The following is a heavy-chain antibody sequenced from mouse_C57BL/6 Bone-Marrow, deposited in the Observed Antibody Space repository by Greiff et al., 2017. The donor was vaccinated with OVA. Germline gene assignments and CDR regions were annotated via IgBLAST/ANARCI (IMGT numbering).Heavy chain of an antibody. Sequence: EVKVVESGGGLVQPGGSLKLSCAASGFTFSDYYMYWVRQTPEKRLEWVAYISNGGGSTYYPDTVKGRFTISRDNAKNTLYLQMSRLKSEDTAMYYCARRGYYGSSPFAYWGQGTLVTVSA. D-gene: IGHD1-1*01. V-gene: IGHV5-12*01. J-gene: IGHJ3*01. CDR3: ARRGYYGSSPFAY. CDR1: GFTFSDYY. CDR2: ISNGGGST.